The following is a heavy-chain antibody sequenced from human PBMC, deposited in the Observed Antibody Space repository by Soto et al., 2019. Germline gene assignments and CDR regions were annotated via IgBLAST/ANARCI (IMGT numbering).Heavy chain of an antibody. CDR1: GGSISSSNW. Sequence: QVQLQESGPGLVKPSGTLSLTCAVSGGSISSSNWWSWVRQPPGKGLEWIGEIYHSGSTNYNPSLKSRITISVDKSKNQFCLKLSSATAADTAVYYCARSLDSWNYGYFDYWGQGTLVTVSS. CDR2: IYHSGST. V-gene: IGHV4-4*02. CDR3: ARSLDSWNYGYFDY. J-gene: IGHJ4*02. D-gene: IGHD1-7*01.